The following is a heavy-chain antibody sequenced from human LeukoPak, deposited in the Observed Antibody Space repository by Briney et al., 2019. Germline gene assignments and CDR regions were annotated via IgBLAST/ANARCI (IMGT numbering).Heavy chain of an antibody. CDR2: INPNSGGT. CDR3: ARGGSYYDSSGYYDAFDI. V-gene: IGHV1-2*02. J-gene: IGHJ3*02. CDR1: GYTSTGYY. Sequence: ASVKVSCKASGYTSTGYYMHWVRQAPGQGLVWMGWINPNSGGTNYAQKFQGRVTMTRDTSISTAYMELSRLRSDDTAVYYCARGGSYYDSSGYYDAFDIWGQGTMVTVSS. D-gene: IGHD3-22*01.